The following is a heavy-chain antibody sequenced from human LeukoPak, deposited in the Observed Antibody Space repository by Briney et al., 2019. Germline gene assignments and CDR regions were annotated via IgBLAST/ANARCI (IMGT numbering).Heavy chain of an antibody. CDR2: IYHSGNT. CDR3: ARSHHYYYYMDV. J-gene: IGHJ6*03. Sequence: PSETLSLTCAVSGYSISSGYYWGWIRQPPGKGLEWIGSIYHSGNTYYNPSLKSRVTISVDTSKNQFSLKLSSVTAADTAVYYCARSHHYYYYMDVWGKGTTVTVSS. V-gene: IGHV4-38-2*01. CDR1: GYSISSGYY.